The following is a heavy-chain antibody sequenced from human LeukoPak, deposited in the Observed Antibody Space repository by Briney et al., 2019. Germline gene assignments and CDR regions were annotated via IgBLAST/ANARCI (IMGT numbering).Heavy chain of an antibody. J-gene: IGHJ6*04. D-gene: IGHD2-2*01. CDR3: ARERGDDIVVVPAAPGMDV. CDR1: GYTFTSYY. V-gene: IGHV1-46*01. Sequence: ASVKVSCKASGYTFTSYYMHWVRQAPGQGLEWRGIINPSGGSTSYAQKFQGRVTMTRDTSTSTVYMELSSLRSEDTAVYYCARERGDDIVVVPAAPGMDVWGKGTTVTVSS. CDR2: INPSGGST.